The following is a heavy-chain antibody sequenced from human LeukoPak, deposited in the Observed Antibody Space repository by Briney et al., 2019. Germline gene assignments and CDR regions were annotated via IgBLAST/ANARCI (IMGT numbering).Heavy chain of an antibody. J-gene: IGHJ4*02. CDR2: INHSGST. CDR3: ARVGLGLKYFDY. CDR1: GGSFSGYY. V-gene: IGHV4-34*01. Sequence: SETLSLTCAVYGGSFSGYYWSWIRQPPGKGLEWIGEINHSGSTNYNPSLKSRVTISVDTSKNQFSLKLSSVTAADTAVYYCARVGLGLKYFDYWGQGTLVTVSS. D-gene: IGHD3/OR15-3a*01.